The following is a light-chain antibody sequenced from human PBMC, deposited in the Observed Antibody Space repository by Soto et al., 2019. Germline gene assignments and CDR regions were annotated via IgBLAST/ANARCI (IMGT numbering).Light chain of an antibody. CDR2: DAS. CDR1: QSVSSY. CDR3: QQRSNWRPVFLT. Sequence: EIVLTQSPATLSLSPGERATLSCRASQSVSSYLAWYQQKPGQAPRLLIYDASNRATGIPARFSGSGSGTDFTLTISSLEPEDFAVYYGQQRSNWRPVFLTLGGGTKVEIK. J-gene: IGKJ4*01. V-gene: IGKV3-11*01.